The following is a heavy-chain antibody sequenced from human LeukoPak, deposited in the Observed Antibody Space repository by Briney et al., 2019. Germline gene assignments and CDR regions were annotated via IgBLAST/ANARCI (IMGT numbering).Heavy chain of an antibody. CDR3: SREGHWNYYYYYGMDV. CDR2: IIPILGIA. J-gene: IGHJ6*02. CDR1: GGTFSSYA. V-gene: IGHV1-69*04. Sequence: ASVKVSCKASGGTFSSYAISWVRQAPGQGLEWMGRIIPILGIANYAQKFQGRVTITADKSTSTAYMELSSLRSEDTAVYYCSREGHWNYYYYYGMDVWGQGTTVTVSS. D-gene: IGHD1-1*01.